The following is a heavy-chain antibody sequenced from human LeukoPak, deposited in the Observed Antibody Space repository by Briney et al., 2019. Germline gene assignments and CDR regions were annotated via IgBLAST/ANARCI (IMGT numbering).Heavy chain of an antibody. Sequence: SETLSLTCAVSGYSISSGYYWGWIRQPPGKGLEWIGSIYHSGSTYYNPSLKSRVTISVDTSKNQFSLKLSSVTAADTAVYYCARGYSSGWFPIDYWGQGTLVTVSS. CDR3: ARGYSSGWFPIDY. CDR2: IYHSGST. J-gene: IGHJ4*02. CDR1: GYSISSGYY. V-gene: IGHV4-38-2*01. D-gene: IGHD6-19*01.